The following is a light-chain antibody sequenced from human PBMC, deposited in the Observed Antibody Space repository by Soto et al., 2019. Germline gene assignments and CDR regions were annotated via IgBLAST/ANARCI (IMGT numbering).Light chain of an antibody. CDR1: QSISIY. CDR2: AAS. V-gene: IGKV1-39*01. Sequence: DIQMTQSPSSLSASVGDRVTITCRASQSISIYLNWYQQRPGKAPKPLIYAASSLQSGVPSRFSGSGSGTDFTLTISTLQPEDFATYYCQQSYSHPRTFGQGTKVDIK. J-gene: IGKJ1*01. CDR3: QQSYSHPRT.